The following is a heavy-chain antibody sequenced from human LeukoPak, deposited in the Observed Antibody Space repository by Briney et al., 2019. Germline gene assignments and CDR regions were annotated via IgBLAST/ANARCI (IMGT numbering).Heavy chain of an antibody. CDR1: GFTFSSYW. Sequence: GGSLRLSCAASGFTFSSYWMSWVRKAQGKGLEGLANIKQDGSEKYYVDSVKGRFTISRDNAKNSLYLQMNSLRAEDTAVYYCARVDPGSYLMFYYVDFWGQGTLVTVSS. J-gene: IGHJ4*02. CDR2: IKQDGSEK. V-gene: IGHV3-7*04. D-gene: IGHD3-10*01. CDR3: ARVDPGSYLMFYYVDF.